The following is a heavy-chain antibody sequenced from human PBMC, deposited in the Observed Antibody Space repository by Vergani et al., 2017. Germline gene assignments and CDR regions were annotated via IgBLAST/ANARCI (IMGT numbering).Heavy chain of an antibody. Sequence: QVQLQQWGAGLLKPSETLSLTCAVYGGSFSGYYWSWIRQPPGKGLEWIGEINHSGSTNYNPSLKSRVTISVDTSKNQLSLKLSSVTAADTAVYYCARGRPYYYGSGSYPYYYYYYMVVWGKGTTVTVSS. D-gene: IGHD3-10*01. CDR2: INHSGST. J-gene: IGHJ6*03. V-gene: IGHV4-34*01. CDR3: ARGRPYYYGSGSYPYYYYYYMVV. CDR1: GGSFSGYY.